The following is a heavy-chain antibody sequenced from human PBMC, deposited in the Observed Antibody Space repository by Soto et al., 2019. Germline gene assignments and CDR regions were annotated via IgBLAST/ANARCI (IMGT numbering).Heavy chain of an antibody. CDR1: GGSISGGGYS. D-gene: IGHD2-15*01. Sequence: TLSLTCAVSGGSISGGGYSWSWIRQPPGKGLEWIGYIYHSGSTYYNPSLKSRVTISVDRSKNQFSLKLSSATAADTAVYYGSRYPPFSGCCCCYFDYWGQGTLVTVSS. CDR3: SRYPPFSGCCCCYFDY. V-gene: IGHV4-30-2*01. CDR2: IYHSGST. J-gene: IGHJ4*02.